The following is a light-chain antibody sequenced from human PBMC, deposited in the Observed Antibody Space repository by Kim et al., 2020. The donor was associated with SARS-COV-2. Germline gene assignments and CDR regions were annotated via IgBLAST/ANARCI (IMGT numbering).Light chain of an antibody. Sequence: EIVLTQSPGTLSLSPGERATLSCRASQSVGSSLLAWYQQKPGQDPRLLIYEAFKRVAGIPDRFSGSGSGTDFTLTISRPEPEDFAMYYCQQYGSSPYSFGQGTKLEI. CDR2: EAF. CDR1: QSVGSSL. CDR3: QQYGSSPYS. V-gene: IGKV3-20*01. J-gene: IGKJ2*03.